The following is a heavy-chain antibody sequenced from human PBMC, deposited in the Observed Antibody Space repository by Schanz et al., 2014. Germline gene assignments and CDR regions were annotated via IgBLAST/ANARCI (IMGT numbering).Heavy chain of an antibody. V-gene: IGHV3-23*01. J-gene: IGHJ4*02. D-gene: IGHD1-1*01. CDR1: TFTFSSDW. CDR2: ISGSGGST. CDR3: AKIERNED. Sequence: EVQLLESGGGLVQPGGSLRLSCAASTFTFSSDWMSWVRQAPGKGLEWVSAISGSGGSTYYADSVKGRFTISRDNSKNTLFLQMNSLRAEDTAVYFCAKIERNEDWGQGTLVTVSS.